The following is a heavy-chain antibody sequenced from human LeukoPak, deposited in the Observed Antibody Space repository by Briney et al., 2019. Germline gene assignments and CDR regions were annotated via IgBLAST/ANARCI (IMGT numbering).Heavy chain of an antibody. CDR2: ISSNGGST. CDR1: GYTFSSYA. V-gene: IGHV3-64D*06. J-gene: IGHJ4*02. D-gene: IGHD3-10*01. Sequence: GGSLRLSCSASGYTFSSYAMHWVRQAPGEGLEYVSAISSNGGSTYYANSVKGRFTISRDNTKNTLYLQMSSLRAEDTAVYYGVKSMVRGESVDYWGQGTLVTVSS. CDR3: VKSMVRGESVDY.